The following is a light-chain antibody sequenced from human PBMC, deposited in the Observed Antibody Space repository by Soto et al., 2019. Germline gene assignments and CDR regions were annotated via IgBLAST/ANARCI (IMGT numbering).Light chain of an antibody. Sequence: QSALTQPPSASGSPGQSVAISCTGTSSDVGGYNYVSWYQQHPGKAPKLMIYEVNKRPSGVPDRFSGSKSGNTASLTISGLQADDEADYYCSSYTTSSALQVFGTGTKVTVL. CDR3: SSYTTSSALQV. CDR1: SSDVGGYNY. J-gene: IGLJ1*01. CDR2: EVN. V-gene: IGLV2-8*01.